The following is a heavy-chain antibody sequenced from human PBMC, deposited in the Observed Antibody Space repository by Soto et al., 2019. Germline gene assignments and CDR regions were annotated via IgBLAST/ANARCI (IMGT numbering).Heavy chain of an antibody. V-gene: IGHV4-34*01. CDR2: INHSGST. CDR3: LCTWLPYWYFDL. Sequence: SEILSLTFAVYGGCFRGYYWGCIRQPPEKELDWMGEINHSGSTNYTPPFRSRVTISVDTSMNQYSLKLSFVTAADTAVYYCLCTWLPYWYFDLWGRGTLVTVSS. D-gene: IGHD6-19*01. CDR1: GGCFRGYY. J-gene: IGHJ2*01.